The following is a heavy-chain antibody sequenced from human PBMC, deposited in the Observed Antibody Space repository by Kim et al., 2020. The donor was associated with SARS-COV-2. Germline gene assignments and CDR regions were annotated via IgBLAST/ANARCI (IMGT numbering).Heavy chain of an antibody. CDR1: GGSISSYY. D-gene: IGHD1-26*01. Sequence: SETLSLTCTVSGGSISSYYWSWIRQPPGKGLEWIGYIYYSGSTNYNPSLKSRVTISVDTSKNQFSLKLSSVTAADTAVYYCARGTLGASIDYWGQGTLVTVSS. CDR3: ARGTLGASIDY. V-gene: IGHV4-59*01. CDR2: IYYSGST. J-gene: IGHJ4*02.